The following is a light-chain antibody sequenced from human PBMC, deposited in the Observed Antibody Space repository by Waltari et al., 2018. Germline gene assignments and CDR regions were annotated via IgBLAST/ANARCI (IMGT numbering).Light chain of an antibody. CDR3: AAWDDSVNGRV. Sequence: QSVLTQPPSVSEAPWQRVPISCSGSTSNIGPNAVNWYQQPPRTAPKLLIYNDDLLPSGVSDRFSGSKSGTSASLTISGLQSEDEAHYYCAAWDDSVNGRVFGGGTRLTVL. CDR2: NDD. CDR1: TSNIGPNA. V-gene: IGLV1-36*01. J-gene: IGLJ3*02.